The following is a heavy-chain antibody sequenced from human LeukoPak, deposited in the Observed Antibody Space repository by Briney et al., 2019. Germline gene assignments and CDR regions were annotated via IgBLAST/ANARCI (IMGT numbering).Heavy chain of an antibody. V-gene: IGHV3-30*03. D-gene: IGHD3-22*01. CDR1: GFTFSSYG. CDR3: ARGDSSGYGPDH. Sequence: GRSLRLSCAASGFTFSSYGMHWVRQAPGKGLEWVAVISYDGSNKYYADSVKGRFTISRDNAKNSLYLQMNSLRDEDTAVYYCARGDSSGYGPDHWGQGTLVTVSS. J-gene: IGHJ5*02. CDR2: ISYDGSNK.